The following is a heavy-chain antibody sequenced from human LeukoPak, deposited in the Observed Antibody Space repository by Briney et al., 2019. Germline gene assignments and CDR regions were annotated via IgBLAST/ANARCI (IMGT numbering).Heavy chain of an antibody. D-gene: IGHD3-22*01. J-gene: IGHJ4*02. CDR2: ISGIDGST. CDR3: AREWASYDRSGYYPFDH. CDR1: GFTFSSFA. V-gene: IGHV3-23*01. Sequence: GGSLRLSCAASGFTFSSFAMSWVRQAPGKGLEWVSGISGIDGSTYYADSVKGRFTISRDNSKNTLYLQMNSLRAEDTAVYYCAREWASYDRSGYYPFDHWGQGTLVTVSS.